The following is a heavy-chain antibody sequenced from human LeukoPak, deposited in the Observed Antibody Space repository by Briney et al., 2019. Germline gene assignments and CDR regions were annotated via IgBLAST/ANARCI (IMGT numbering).Heavy chain of an antibody. CDR3: ARGRGGTAMVDY. J-gene: IGHJ4*02. CDR1: GGSISSYY. V-gene: IGHV4-59*01. CDR2: IYYSGST. Sequence: SETLSLTCSVSGGSISSYYWSWIRQPPGKGLEWIGYIYYSGSTNYNPSLKSRVTISVDTSKNQFSLKLSSVTAADTAVYYCARGRGGTAMVDYWGQGTLATLSS. D-gene: IGHD5-18*01.